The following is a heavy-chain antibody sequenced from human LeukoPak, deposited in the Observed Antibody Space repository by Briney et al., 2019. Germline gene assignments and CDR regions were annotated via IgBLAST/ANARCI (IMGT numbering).Heavy chain of an antibody. V-gene: IGHV4-34*01. CDR3: ARGRYSYGHWYFDY. CDR1: GGSFSGYY. D-gene: IGHD5-18*01. CDR2: INHSGST. Sequence: SETLSLTCAVYGGSFSGYYWSWIRQPPGKGLEWIGEINHSGSTNYNPSLKSRVTISVDTSKNQFSLKLSSVTAADTAVYYCARGRYSYGHWYFDYWGQGTPVTVSS. J-gene: IGHJ4*02.